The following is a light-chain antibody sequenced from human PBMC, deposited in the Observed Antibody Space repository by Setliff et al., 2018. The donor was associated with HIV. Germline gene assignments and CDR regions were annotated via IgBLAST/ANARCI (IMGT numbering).Light chain of an antibody. V-gene: IGLV2-14*03. Sequence: QSVLAQPASMSGSPGQSITTACTGTTSDVGAYNYVSWYQQHPGKAPKLLIYDVTNRPSGVSNRFSGSKSANTASLTISGLQAEDEADYYCSSYTSSTSRVFGSGTKVTVL. J-gene: IGLJ1*01. CDR1: TSDVGAYNY. CDR3: SSYTSSTSRV. CDR2: DVT.